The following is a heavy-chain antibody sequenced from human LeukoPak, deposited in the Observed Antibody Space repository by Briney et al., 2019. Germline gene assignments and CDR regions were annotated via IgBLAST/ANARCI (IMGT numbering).Heavy chain of an antibody. CDR1: GYTFTSYD. D-gene: IGHD3-3*01. V-gene: IGHV1-8*01. CDR2: MNPNSGNT. Sequence: ASVKVSCKASGYTFTSYDINWVRQATGQGLEWMGWMNPNSGNTGYAQKFQGRVTMTRNTSISTAYMELSSLRSEDTAVYYCARDTKNHDFWSGYYDYWGQGTLVTVSS. J-gene: IGHJ4*02. CDR3: ARDTKNHDFWSGYYDY.